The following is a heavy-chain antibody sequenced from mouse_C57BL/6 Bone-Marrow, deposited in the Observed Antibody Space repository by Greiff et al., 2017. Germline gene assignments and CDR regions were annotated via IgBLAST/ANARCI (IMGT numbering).Heavy chain of an antibody. D-gene: IGHD1-1*01. CDR2: ISYSGST. V-gene: IGHV3-8*01. CDR3: ARRITTVVAHWYFDV. CDR1: GYSITSDY. Sequence: EVKVVESGPGLAKPSQTLSLTCSVTGYSITSDYWNWIRKFPGNKLEYMGYISYSGSTYYNPSLKSRISITRDTSKNHYYLQLNSVTTEDTATYYCARRITTVVAHWYFDVWGTGTTVTVSS. J-gene: IGHJ1*03.